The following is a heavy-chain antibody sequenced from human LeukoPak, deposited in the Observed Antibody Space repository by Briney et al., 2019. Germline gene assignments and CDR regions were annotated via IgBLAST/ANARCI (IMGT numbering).Heavy chain of an antibody. V-gene: IGHV3-74*01. D-gene: IGHD3-16*01. CDR3: ARDLGYEAFDY. CDR1: GFTFSSYW. CDR2: IYSDGSST. J-gene: IGHJ4*02. Sequence: QPGGSLRLSCAASGFTFSSYWMHWVRQAPGRGLVWVSHIYSDGSSTNYADSVKGRFTISRDNAKNSLYLQMNSLRAEDTAVYYCARDLGYEAFDYWGQGTLVTVSS.